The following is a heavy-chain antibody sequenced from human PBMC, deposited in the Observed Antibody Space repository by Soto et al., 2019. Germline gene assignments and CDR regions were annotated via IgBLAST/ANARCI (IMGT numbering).Heavy chain of an antibody. D-gene: IGHD3-22*01. Sequence: QVQLQESGPGLVKPSQTLSLTCTVSGGSISSGDYYWSWIRQPPGKGLEWIGYIYYSGSTYYNPSLKSRVTISVDTSKNQFSLKLSSVTAADTAVYYCARDYERDYYDSSGYYRWFDPWGQGTLVTVSS. J-gene: IGHJ5*02. CDR1: GGSISSGDYY. CDR3: ARDYERDYYDSSGYYRWFDP. CDR2: IYYSGST. V-gene: IGHV4-30-4*01.